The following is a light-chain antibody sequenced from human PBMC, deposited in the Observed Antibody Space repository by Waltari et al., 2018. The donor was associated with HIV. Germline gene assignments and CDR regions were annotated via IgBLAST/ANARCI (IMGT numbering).Light chain of an antibody. J-gene: IGLJ1*01. CDR2: SNN. Sequence: QSVLTQPPSASGTPGQRVTISCSGSSSNIGSNAVNWYQQLPGTAPKLLIYSNNQRPSGVPDRFSGSKSGTSASLAISGLQSDDEADYYCAAWDDSLNDSYVFGPG. CDR1: SSNIGSNA. V-gene: IGLV1-44*01. CDR3: AAWDDSLNDSYV.